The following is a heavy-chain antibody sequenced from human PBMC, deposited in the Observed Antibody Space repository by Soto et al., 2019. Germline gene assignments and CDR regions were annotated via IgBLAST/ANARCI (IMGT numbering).Heavy chain of an antibody. Sequence: EVQLLESGGGLVQPGESLRLSCAASGFTFSSYAMSWVRQAPGKGLEWVSVISGSDDSTYYADSVKGRFTISRDNSKNTLYLQMNSLRAEDTAAYYCSKRSSSSTLDYWGQGTLVTVSS. D-gene: IGHD6-6*01. J-gene: IGHJ4*02. V-gene: IGHV3-23*01. CDR3: SKRSSSSTLDY. CDR2: ISGSDDST. CDR1: GFTFSSYA.